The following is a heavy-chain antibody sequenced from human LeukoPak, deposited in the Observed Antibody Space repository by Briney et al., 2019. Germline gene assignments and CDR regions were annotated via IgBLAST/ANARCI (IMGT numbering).Heavy chain of an antibody. V-gene: IGHV3-9*01. D-gene: IGHD3-22*01. CDR2: ISCNSGSI. CDR1: GFPYDDYP. CDR3: AKDLGYSDYYGMDV. Sequence: PGGPLRLSCAASGFPYDDYPMLWPRQAPGEAREGVSGISCNSGSIDYADSVKGRFTITRDNAKNSLYLQMNSRRAEDTALYYCAKDLGYSDYYGMDVWGQGTTVTVSS. J-gene: IGHJ6*02.